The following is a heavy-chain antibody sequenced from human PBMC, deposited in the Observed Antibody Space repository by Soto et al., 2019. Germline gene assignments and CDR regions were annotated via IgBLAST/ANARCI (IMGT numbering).Heavy chain of an antibody. CDR3: ARDTPVSYCSGGSCYPYYHYYYGMDV. CDR1: GYTFTSYY. J-gene: IGHJ6*02. CDR2: INPSGGST. Sequence: ASVKVSCKASGYTFTSYYMHWVRQAPGQGLEWMGIINPSGGSTSYAQKFQGRVTMTRDTSTSTVYMELSSLRSEDTAVYYCARDTPVSYCSGGSCYPYYHYYYGMDVWGQGTTVTVSS. V-gene: IGHV1-46*01. D-gene: IGHD2-15*01.